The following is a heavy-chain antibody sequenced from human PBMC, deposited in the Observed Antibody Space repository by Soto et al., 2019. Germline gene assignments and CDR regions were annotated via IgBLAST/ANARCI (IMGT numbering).Heavy chain of an antibody. CDR3: ARGVNVGGRYRSYYYGMHV. CDR1: GYTFTGYY. J-gene: IGHJ6*02. D-gene: IGHD3-16*02. V-gene: IGHV1-2*04. CDR2: INPNSGGT. Sequence: ASVKVSCKASGYTFTGYYMHWVRQAPGQGLEWMGWINPNSGGTNYAQKFQGWVTMTRDTSISTAYMELSRLRSDDTAVYYCARGVNVGGRYRSYYYGMHVCARGSTLTVTS.